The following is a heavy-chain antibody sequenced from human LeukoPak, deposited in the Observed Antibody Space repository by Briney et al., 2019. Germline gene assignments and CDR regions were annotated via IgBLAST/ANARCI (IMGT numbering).Heavy chain of an antibody. D-gene: IGHD3-9*01. CDR3: ARPTVNFDWFNAFDI. Sequence: SVKVSCKASGGTFISYAISWVRQAPGQGLEWMGEIIPIFGTANYAQKFQGRVTITADESTSTAYMELSSLRSEDTAVYYCARPTVNFDWFNAFDIWGQGTMVTVSS. J-gene: IGHJ3*02. V-gene: IGHV1-69*13. CDR1: GGTFISYA. CDR2: IIPIFGTA.